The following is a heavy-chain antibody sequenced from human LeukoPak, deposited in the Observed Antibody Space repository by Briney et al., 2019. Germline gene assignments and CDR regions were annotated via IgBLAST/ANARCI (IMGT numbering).Heavy chain of an antibody. V-gene: IGHV1-2*02. CDR1: GYTFTGYY. Sequence: EASVKVSCKASGYTFTGYYMHWVRQAPGQGLEWMGWINPNSDVTNYAQKFQGRVTMTRDTSISTAYMELSSLRSDDTAVYYCAREYYYESSDYYVVLSGAFDIWGQGTMVTVSS. J-gene: IGHJ3*02. D-gene: IGHD3-22*01. CDR2: INPNSDVT. CDR3: AREYYYESSDYYVVLSGAFDI.